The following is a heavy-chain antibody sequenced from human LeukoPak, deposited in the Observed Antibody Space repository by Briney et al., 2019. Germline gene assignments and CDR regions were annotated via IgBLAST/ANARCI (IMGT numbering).Heavy chain of an antibody. CDR3: ARASGGGYYYYYMDV. D-gene: IGHD3-16*01. J-gene: IGHJ6*03. Sequence: GASVKVSCKASGYTFTTYTIHWVRQAPGQRLEWMGWINAGNGNTKYSQEFQDRVTITRDTSASTAYMELSSLRSEDMAAYYGARASGGGYYYYYMDVWGKGTTVTISS. V-gene: IGHV1-3*03. CDR2: INAGNGNT. CDR1: GYTFTTYT.